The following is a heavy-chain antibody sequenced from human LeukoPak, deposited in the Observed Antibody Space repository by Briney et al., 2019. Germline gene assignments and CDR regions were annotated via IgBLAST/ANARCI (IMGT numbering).Heavy chain of an antibody. J-gene: IGHJ3*02. D-gene: IGHD6-13*01. CDR2: IYYSGST. Sequence: PSETLSLTCTVSGGSISSYYWSWIRQPPGKGLEWIGYIYYSGSTNYNPSLKSRATISVDTSKNQFSLKLSSVTAADTAVYYCARSHSSSWHFGAFDIWGQGTMVTVSS. CDR3: ARSHSSSWHFGAFDI. V-gene: IGHV4-59*01. CDR1: GGSISSYY.